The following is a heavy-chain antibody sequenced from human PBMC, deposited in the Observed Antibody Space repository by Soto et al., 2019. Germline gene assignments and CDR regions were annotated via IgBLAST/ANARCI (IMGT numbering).Heavy chain of an antibody. J-gene: IGHJ4*02. CDR1: GDSISSDKW. V-gene: IGHV4-4*02. D-gene: IGHD2-2*01. CDR2: IYHSGST. CDR3: ARGKTKHKRDQ. Sequence: SETLSLTCAVSGDSISSDKWWSWIRQPPGKGLQWIGEIYHSGSTKYNPSLKSRVIISVDKSKNQFSLKLSSVTDADTAVYYCARGKTKHKRDQWGEGTVATVS.